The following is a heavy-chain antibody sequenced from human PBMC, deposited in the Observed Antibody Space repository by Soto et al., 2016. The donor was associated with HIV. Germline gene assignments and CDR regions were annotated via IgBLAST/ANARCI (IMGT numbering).Heavy chain of an antibody. Sequence: QVQLQESGPGLVKTSETLSLTCNVSGVSISSYYWSWIRQSPENGLEWLGYIYYTGSTNYNPSLKGRLSLAIDTSENQLSLELRSVTAADTAVYYCATTPDQNLDAFDTWARGHWSPSLQ. CDR3: ATTPDQNLDAFDT. V-gene: IGHV4-59*01. CDR2: IYYTGST. CDR1: GVSISSYY. J-gene: IGHJ3*02.